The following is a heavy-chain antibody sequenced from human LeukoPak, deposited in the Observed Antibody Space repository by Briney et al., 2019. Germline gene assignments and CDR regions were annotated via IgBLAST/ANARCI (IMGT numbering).Heavy chain of an antibody. D-gene: IGHD4-11*01. CDR2: IYYSGST. J-gene: IGHJ4*02. V-gene: IGHV4-31*03. CDR3: ARLEMTTVYYFDF. CDR1: GGSISSGGYY. Sequence: SETLSLTCTVSGGSISSGGYYWSWIRQHPGKGLEWIGYIYYSGSTYYNPSLKSRVTISVDTSKNQFSLRLSSVTAADTAIYYCARLEMTTVYYFDFWGQGTLVTVSS.